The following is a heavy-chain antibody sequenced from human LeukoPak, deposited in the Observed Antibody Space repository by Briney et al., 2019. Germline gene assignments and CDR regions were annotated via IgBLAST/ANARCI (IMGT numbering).Heavy chain of an antibody. CDR2: IFTTGST. V-gene: IGHV4-61*09. J-gene: IGHJ6*03. D-gene: IGHD3-10*01. CDR1: GGSINGGSYY. CDR3: ARLGRFGALLPYYYYMDV. Sequence: SETLSLTCSVSGGSINGGSYYWSWIRQPAGKPLEWIGHIFTTGSTSYNPSLRTRVTISEDSSKDQFSLNLKSVTAADTAVYYCARLGRFGALLPYYYYMDVWGKGTTVTVSS.